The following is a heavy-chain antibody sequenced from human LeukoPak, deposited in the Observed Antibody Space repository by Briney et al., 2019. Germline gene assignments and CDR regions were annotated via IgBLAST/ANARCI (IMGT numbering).Heavy chain of an antibody. CDR1: GFTFDDYA. D-gene: IGHD3-10*01. Sequence: GGSLRLSCAASGFTFDDYAMHWVRQAPGKGLEWVSGISWNSGSIGYADSVKGRFTISRDNAKNSLYLQMNSLRAEDTALYYCAKDRGFTMVRGVTFDYWGQGTLVTVSS. J-gene: IGHJ4*02. V-gene: IGHV3-9*01. CDR2: ISWNSGSI. CDR3: AKDRGFTMVRGVTFDY.